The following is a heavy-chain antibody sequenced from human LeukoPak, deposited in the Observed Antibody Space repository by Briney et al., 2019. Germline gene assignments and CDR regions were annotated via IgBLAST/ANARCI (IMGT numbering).Heavy chain of an antibody. J-gene: IGHJ2*01. D-gene: IGHD2-15*01. Sequence: GGSLRLSCEASGMTFRRHWMSWIRKAPGKGLEWVAKISKDGGGTGYVDSVKGRFTISRDNAKNSLYLQMNNLRAEDTAVYYCARGYCSGNDCYSDYYFDLWGRGTRVIVSS. CDR2: ISKDGGGT. CDR1: GMTFRRHW. V-gene: IGHV3-7*03. CDR3: ARGYCSGNDCYSDYYFDL.